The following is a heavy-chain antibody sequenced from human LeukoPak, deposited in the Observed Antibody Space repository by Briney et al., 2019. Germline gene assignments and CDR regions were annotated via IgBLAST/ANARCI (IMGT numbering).Heavy chain of an antibody. CDR2: IYPGDSDT. Sequence: GESLKISCKGSGYSFTSYWIGWVRQMPGKGLEWMGIIYPGDSDTRYSPSFQGQVTISADKSISTAYLQWSSLKASDTAMYYCARSSLRLHANYGMDVWGQGTTVTVSS. CDR1: GYSFTSYW. CDR3: ARSSLRLHANYGMDV. V-gene: IGHV5-51*01. D-gene: IGHD3-3*01. J-gene: IGHJ6*02.